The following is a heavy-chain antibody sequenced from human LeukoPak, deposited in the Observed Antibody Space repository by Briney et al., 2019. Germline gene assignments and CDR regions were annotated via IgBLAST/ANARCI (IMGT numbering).Heavy chain of an antibody. J-gene: IGHJ4*02. CDR1: GFTFNSYG. V-gene: IGHV3-30*18. D-gene: IGHD2-15*01. CDR3: AKDGHTSGGNFDY. CDR2: ISYDGSNK. Sequence: PGGSLRLSCAASGFTFNSYGMHWVRQAPGKGLEWVAVISYDGSNKYYADSVKGRFTISRDNSKNTLYLQMNSLRAEDTAVYYCAKDGHTSGGNFDYWGQGTLVTVSS.